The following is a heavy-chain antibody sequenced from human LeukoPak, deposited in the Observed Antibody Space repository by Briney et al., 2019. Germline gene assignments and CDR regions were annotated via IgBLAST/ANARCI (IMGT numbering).Heavy chain of an antibody. CDR3: ARVRVGASWSYYYGMDV. V-gene: IGHV4-39*07. CDR2: IYYSGST. CDR1: GGSISSSSYY. J-gene: IGHJ6*02. Sequence: SETLSLTCTVSGGSISSSSYYWGWIRQPPGKGLEWIGSIYYSGSTYYNPSLKSRVTISVDTSKNQFSLKLSSVTAADTAVYYCARVRVGASWSYYYGMDVWGQGTTVTVSS. D-gene: IGHD3-10*01.